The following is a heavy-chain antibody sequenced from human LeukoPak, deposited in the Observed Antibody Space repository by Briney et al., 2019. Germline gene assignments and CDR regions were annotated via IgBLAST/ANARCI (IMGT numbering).Heavy chain of an antibody. D-gene: IGHD2-21*02. CDR2: IYYRGSP. J-gene: IGHJ4*02. Sequence: SETLSLTCTVSDGSISTYYWSWNRQPPGKGLEWIGYIYYRGSPNYNPSLKSRVTISVDTSKNQFSLKLSSVTAADTAVYYCARGESDSHFVYWGQGTLVTVSS. V-gene: IGHV4-59*01. CDR1: DGSISTYY. CDR3: ARGESDSHFVY.